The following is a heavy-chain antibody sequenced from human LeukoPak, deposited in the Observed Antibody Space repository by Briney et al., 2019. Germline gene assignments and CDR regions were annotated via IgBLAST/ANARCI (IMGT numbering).Heavy chain of an antibody. J-gene: IGHJ4*02. Sequence: GASVKVSCRASGYTFTSYYMHWVRQAPGQGLEWMGIINPSGGSTSYAQKFQGRVTMTRDTSTSTVYMELSSLRSEDTAVYYCARATRGRGFDYWGQGTLVTVSS. CDR2: INPSGGST. V-gene: IGHV1-46*01. CDR1: GYTFTSYY. CDR3: ARATRGRGFDY. D-gene: IGHD2-2*01.